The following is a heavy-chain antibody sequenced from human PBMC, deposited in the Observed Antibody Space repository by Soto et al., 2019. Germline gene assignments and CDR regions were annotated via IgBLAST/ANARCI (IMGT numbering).Heavy chain of an antibody. CDR1: GFTFNNYA. CDR3: AKDRLAGTFDY. CDR2: ISATGGST. V-gene: IGHV3-23*01. Sequence: GGSLRLSCAASGFTFNNYAMNWVRQAPGKGLEWVATISATGGSTYYADSVKGRFTISRDNSKNTLYLQMNGLRVEDTAVYYCAKDRLAGTFDYWGQGTQVTVS. J-gene: IGHJ4*02. D-gene: IGHD1-1*01.